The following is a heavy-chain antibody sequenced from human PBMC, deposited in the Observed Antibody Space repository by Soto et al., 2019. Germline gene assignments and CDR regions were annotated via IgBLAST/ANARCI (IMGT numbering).Heavy chain of an antibody. CDR3: ARPPREEELYSYGSSYFDY. V-gene: IGHV3-30-3*01. Sequence: GGSRRLSCAASGFTFSSYAMHWVRQAPGKGLEWVAVISYDGSNKYYADSVKGRFTISRDNSKNTLYLQMNSLRAEDTAVYYCARPPREEELYSYGSSYFDYWGQGTLVTVSS. J-gene: IGHJ4*02. CDR2: ISYDGSNK. CDR1: GFTFSSYA. D-gene: IGHD5-18*01.